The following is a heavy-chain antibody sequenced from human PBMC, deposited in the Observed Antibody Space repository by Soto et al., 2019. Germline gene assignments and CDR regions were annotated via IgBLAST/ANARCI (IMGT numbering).Heavy chain of an antibody. J-gene: IGHJ5*02. CDR3: ARAGIYGILPPRWFDP. V-gene: IGHV4-34*01. Sequence: LSLTCAVYGGSFSGYYWSWIRQPPGKGLEWIGEINHSGSTNYNPSLKSRVTISVDTSKNQFSLKLSSVTAADTAVYYCARAGIYGILPPRWFDPWGQGTLVTVSS. CDR1: GGSFSGYY. D-gene: IGHD3-9*01. CDR2: INHSGST.